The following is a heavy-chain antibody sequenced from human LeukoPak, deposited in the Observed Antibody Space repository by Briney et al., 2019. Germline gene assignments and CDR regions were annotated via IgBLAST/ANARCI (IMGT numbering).Heavy chain of an antibody. CDR2: ISWDGGST. Sequence: GGSLRLSCAASGFTFDDYTMHWVRQAPGKGLEWVSLISWDGGSTYYADSVKGRFTISGDNSKNSLYLQMNSLRTEDTALYYCAKDMGAPLTNHFDYWGQGTLVTVSS. CDR3: AKDMGAPLTNHFDY. CDR1: GFTFDDYT. D-gene: IGHD3-16*01. J-gene: IGHJ4*02. V-gene: IGHV3-43*01.